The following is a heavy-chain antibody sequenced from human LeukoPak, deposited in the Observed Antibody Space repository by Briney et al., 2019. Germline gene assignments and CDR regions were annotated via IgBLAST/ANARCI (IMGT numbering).Heavy chain of an antibody. Sequence: SETLSLTCTVSGGSISSYYWSWIRQPPGKGLEWIGYIYYSGSTNYNPSLKSRVTISVDTSKNQFSLKLSSVTAADTAVYYCAREKEYYYDSSGHPPDAFDIWGQGTMVTVSS. D-gene: IGHD3-22*01. CDR3: AREKEYYYDSSGHPPDAFDI. V-gene: IGHV4-59*01. CDR1: GGSISSYY. CDR2: IYYSGST. J-gene: IGHJ3*02.